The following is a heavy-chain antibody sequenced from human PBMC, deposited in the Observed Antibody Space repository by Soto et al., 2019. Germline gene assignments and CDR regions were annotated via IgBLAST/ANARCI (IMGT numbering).Heavy chain of an antibody. D-gene: IGHD1-1*01. CDR1: GYSFSTYS. CDR3: ARGKGMEENYYYHGMDV. Sequence: QVQVVQSGAEVKKPGASVKVSCKASGYSFSTYSIPWGRQAPGQGRGGMGWNNGANGNTRYSQKFKDRVSISRDTPASTGYMELSSLRSEDTAVYYCARGKGMEENYYYHGMDVWGPGTTVIVSS. J-gene: IGHJ6*02. V-gene: IGHV1-3*01. CDR2: NNGANGNT.